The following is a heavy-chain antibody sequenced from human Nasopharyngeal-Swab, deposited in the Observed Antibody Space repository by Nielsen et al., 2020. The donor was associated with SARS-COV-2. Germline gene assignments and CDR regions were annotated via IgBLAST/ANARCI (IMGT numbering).Heavy chain of an antibody. D-gene: IGHD2-21*02. CDR3: ARGGFVVVTASYAFDI. V-gene: IGHV4-30-2*01. J-gene: IGHJ3*02. CDR1: GGSISSGGYS. CDR2: IYHSGST. Sequence: LRLSCAVSGGSISSGGYSWSWIRPPPGKGLEWIGYIYHSGSTYYNPSLKSRVTISVDRSKNQFSLKLSSVTAADTAVYYCARGGFVVVTASYAFDIWGQGTMVTVSS.